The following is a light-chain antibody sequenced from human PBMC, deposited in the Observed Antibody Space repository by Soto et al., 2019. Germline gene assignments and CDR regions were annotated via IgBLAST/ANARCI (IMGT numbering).Light chain of an antibody. CDR2: EVT. J-gene: IGLJ2*01. Sequence: QSALTQPPSASGSPGQSVTISCTGTSSDVGGYNYVSWYQQRPGKAPKLMIYEVTKRPSGVPHRFSGSKSGNTASLTVSGLQAEDEADYYCSSYAGSNNFVVFGGGTK. CDR3: SSYAGSNNFVV. V-gene: IGLV2-8*01. CDR1: SSDVGGYNY.